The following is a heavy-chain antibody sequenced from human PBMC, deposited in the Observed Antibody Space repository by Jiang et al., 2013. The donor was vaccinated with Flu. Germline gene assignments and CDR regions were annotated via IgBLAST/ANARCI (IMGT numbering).Heavy chain of an antibody. CDR1: GGPSVITT. CDR2: VTHSGTT. CDR3: ASRGLGEWGASGH. Sequence: TCAVYGGPSVITTGPGSASPQERGWEWIGEVTHSGTTNYNPSLKSRVTMSVDTSKNQFSLELRSVTAADTAVFYCASRGLGEWGASGHWGQGTVVTSPQ. V-gene: IGHV4-34*01. D-gene: IGHD3-10*01. J-gene: IGHJ4*02.